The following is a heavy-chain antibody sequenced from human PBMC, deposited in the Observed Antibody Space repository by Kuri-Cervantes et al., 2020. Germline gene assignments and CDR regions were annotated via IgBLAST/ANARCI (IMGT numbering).Heavy chain of an antibody. CDR2: IYYSGST. D-gene: IGHD6-25*01. Sequence: SETLSLTCTVSGGSISSGGYSWSWIRQPPGKGLEWIGYIYYSGSTNYNPSLKSRVTISVDTSKNQFSLKLSSVTAADTAVYYCARVIAAWYYGMDVWGQGTTVTVSS. J-gene: IGHJ6*02. CDR3: ARVIAAWYYGMDV. CDR1: GGSISSGGYS. V-gene: IGHV4-61*08.